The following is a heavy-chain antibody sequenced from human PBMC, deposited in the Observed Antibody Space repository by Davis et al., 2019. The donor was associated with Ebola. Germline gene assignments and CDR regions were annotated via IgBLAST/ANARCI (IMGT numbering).Heavy chain of an antibody. D-gene: IGHD1-26*01. Sequence: GESLKISCAASGFTVSSNYMSWVRQAPGKGLEWVSTIGSGGADTYYADSVKGRFTISRDNSKNTLYLQMNSLRVEDTAIYYCAKDTSNIWFDIWGQGTMVTVSS. CDR3: AKDTSNIWFDI. J-gene: IGHJ3*02. CDR2: IGSGGADT. CDR1: GFTVSSNY. V-gene: IGHV3-23*01.